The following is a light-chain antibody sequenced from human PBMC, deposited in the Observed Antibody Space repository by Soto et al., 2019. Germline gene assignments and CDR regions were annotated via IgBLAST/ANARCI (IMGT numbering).Light chain of an antibody. CDR3: YSYAGRNVWV. CDR1: GSDIGAYNF. V-gene: IGLV2-8*01. J-gene: IGLJ3*02. CDR2: GVT. Sequence: HSVLAQPPSASGSPGQSVTISCTGSGSDIGAYNFVSWYQQHPGKAPKLMIFGVTERPSGVPDRFSGSKSGNTASLTVSGLQPDDEAVYYCYSYAGRNVWVFGGGTKLTVL.